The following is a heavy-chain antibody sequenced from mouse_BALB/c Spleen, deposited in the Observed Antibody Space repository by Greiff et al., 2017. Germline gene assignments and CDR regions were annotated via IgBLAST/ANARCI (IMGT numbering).Heavy chain of an antibody. CDR2: ISSGGSYT. V-gene: IGHV5-6*01. CDR1: GFTFSSYG. D-gene: IGHD1-1*01. CDR3: ARGTTVVAPIMDY. J-gene: IGHJ4*01. Sequence: EVQVVESGGDLVKPGGSLKLSCAASGFTFSSYGMSWVRQTPDKRLEWVATISSGGSYTYYPDSVKGRFTISRDNAKNTLYLQMSSLKSEDTAMYYCARGTTVVAPIMDYWGQGTSVTVSS.